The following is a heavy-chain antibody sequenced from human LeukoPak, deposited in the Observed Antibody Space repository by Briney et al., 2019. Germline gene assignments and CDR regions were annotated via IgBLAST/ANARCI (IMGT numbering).Heavy chain of an antibody. V-gene: IGHV4-39*07. CDR2: IYYSGST. CDR1: GGSISSSSYY. J-gene: IGHJ3*02. CDR3: AREYYDILTGYSYDAFDI. D-gene: IGHD3-9*01. Sequence: RSSETLSLTCTVSGGSISSSSYYWGWIRQPPGKGLEWIGSIYYSGSTYYNPSLKSRVTISVDTSKNQFSLKLSSVTAADTAVYYCAREYYDILTGYSYDAFDIWGQGTMVTVSS.